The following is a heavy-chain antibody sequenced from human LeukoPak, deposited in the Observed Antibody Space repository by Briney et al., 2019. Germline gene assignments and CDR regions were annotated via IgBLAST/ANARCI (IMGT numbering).Heavy chain of an antibody. Sequence: PGGSLRLSCAAYGFTFSSYAMHSVPQAPAKGLERVAAISYDGSNKYYADTVKGRFTISRDNSKNTLYLQMNSLRGEDTAVYYCARSAAAGRIVATFDYWGQGTLVTVSS. CDR2: ISYDGSNK. V-gene: IGHV3-30*04. J-gene: IGHJ4*02. D-gene: IGHD5-12*01. CDR3: ARSAAAGRIVATFDY. CDR1: GFTFSSYA.